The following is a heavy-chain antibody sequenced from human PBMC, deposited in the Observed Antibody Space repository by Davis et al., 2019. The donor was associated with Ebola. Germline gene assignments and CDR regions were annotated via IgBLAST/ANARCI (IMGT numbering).Heavy chain of an antibody. CDR2: IYYNGNP. Sequence: SETLSLTCTVSGASITSYYWSWIRQSPEKGLEWIAYIYYNGNPYYNPSFKSRVTISVDKSKNQFSLNLTSVTAADTAVYYCVRYMGYSGGYDPWGQGILVTVSS. CDR3: VRYMGYSGGYDP. CDR1: GASITSYY. J-gene: IGHJ5*02. D-gene: IGHD5-12*01. V-gene: IGHV4-59*12.